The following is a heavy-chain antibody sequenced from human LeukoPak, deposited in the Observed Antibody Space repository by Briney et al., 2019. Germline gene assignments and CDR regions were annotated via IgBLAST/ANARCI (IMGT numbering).Heavy chain of an antibody. CDR1: GFTVSSNY. CDR3: ARVRLDRSERNLDAFEN. V-gene: IGHV3-53*01. Sequence: AGGSLRLSCAASGFTVSSNYMSWVRQAPGKGLEWVSSIYSGGSTYYADSVKGRSTISRDNSKNTVYLQMNSLRAEDTAVYFCARVRLDRSERNLDAFENWGQGTMVTVSS. J-gene: IGHJ3*02. D-gene: IGHD1-14*01. CDR2: IYSGGST.